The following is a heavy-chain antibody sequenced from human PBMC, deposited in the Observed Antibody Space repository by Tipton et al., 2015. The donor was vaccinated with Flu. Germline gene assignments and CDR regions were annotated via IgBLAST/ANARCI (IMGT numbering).Heavy chain of an antibody. Sequence: VQLVQSGAEVKEPGESLKISCQGAGYNFPLYWIGWARQMPGKGLEWMGLIYPGDSDVRYTPSFQDQVTISADTSTSTAYLQWRSLKSSDSAIYYCATLAGRELPWADYWGQGTLVTVST. CDR1: GYNFPLYW. J-gene: IGHJ4*02. D-gene: IGHD3-10*01. CDR2: IYPGDSDV. V-gene: IGHV5-51*03. CDR3: ATLAGRELPWADY.